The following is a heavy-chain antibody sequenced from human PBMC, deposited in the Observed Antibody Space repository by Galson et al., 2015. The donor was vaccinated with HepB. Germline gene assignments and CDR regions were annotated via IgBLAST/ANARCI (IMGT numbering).Heavy chain of an antibody. V-gene: IGHV2-70*17. D-gene: IGHD5-12*01. Sequence: PALVKPTQTLTLTCTFSGFSLRISEMSMSWIRQSPGKALEWLARIDWDDDKFYSTSLKTRLTISKDTSKNQVVLTMTNMNPEDTGTYYCARMWQDLGLDYWGQGTLVTVSS. CDR3: ARMWQDLGLDY. J-gene: IGHJ4*02. CDR1: GFSLRISEMS. CDR2: IDWDDDK.